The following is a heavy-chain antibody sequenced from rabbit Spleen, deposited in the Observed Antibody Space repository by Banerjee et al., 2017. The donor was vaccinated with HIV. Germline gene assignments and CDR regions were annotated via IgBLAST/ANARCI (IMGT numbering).Heavy chain of an antibody. D-gene: IGHD1-1*01. CDR3: ARDLVAVIGWNFNL. CDR2: IDVGAGST. V-gene: IGHV1S7*01. Sequence: QVKETGGGLVQPGGSLTLSCKASGFDFRRYYLTWVRQAPGKGLEWIGIIDVGAGSTDYASWVNGRFTISSDNAQNTVDLQMSGLTAADTATYFCARDLVAVIGWNFNLWGPGTLVTVS. J-gene: IGHJ4*01. CDR1: GFDFRRYY.